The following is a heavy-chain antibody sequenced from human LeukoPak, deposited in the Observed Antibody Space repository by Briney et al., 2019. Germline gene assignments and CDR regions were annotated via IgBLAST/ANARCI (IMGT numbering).Heavy chain of an antibody. V-gene: IGHV3-7*01. CDR1: GFTFSRYW. J-gene: IGHJ6*02. CDR3: AREGCSGGSCYLGYYGMDV. CDR2: IKHDGGEK. Sequence: GGSLRLSCAASGFTFSRYWMSWVRQAPGKGLEWVANIKHDGGEKYYVDSVKGRFTISRDNAKNSLYLQMNSLRAEDTAVYYCAREGCSGGSCYLGYYGMDVWGQGTTVTASS. D-gene: IGHD2-15*01.